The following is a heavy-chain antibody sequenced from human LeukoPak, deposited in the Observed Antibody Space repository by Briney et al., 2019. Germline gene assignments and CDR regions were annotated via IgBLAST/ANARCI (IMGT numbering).Heavy chain of an antibody. CDR2: IKQDGSEK. V-gene: IGHV3-7*01. CDR1: GFTFSSYW. D-gene: IGHD3-22*01. CDR3: ARGSYYDSSGYYYLPPFAEYFQH. J-gene: IGHJ1*01. Sequence: PGGSLRLSCAASGFTFSSYWMSWVRQAPGKGLEWAANIKQDGSEKYYVDSVKGRFTISRDNAKNSLYLQMNSLRAEDTAVYYCARGSYYDSSGYYYLPPFAEYFQHWGQGTLVTVSS.